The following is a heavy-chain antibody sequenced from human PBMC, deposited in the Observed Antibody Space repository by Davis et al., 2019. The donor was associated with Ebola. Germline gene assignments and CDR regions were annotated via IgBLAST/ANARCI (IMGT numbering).Heavy chain of an antibody. CDR1: GGSFSGYY. J-gene: IGHJ6*02. CDR3: ARDPVYYDFWSRSYYYYGMDV. D-gene: IGHD3-3*01. CDR2: IYYSGST. V-gene: IGHV4-34*01. Sequence: SQTLSLTCAVYGGSFSGYYWSWIRQPPGKGLEWIGSIYYSGSTYYNPSLKSRVTISVDTSKNQFSLKLSSVTAADTAVYYCARDPVYYDFWSRSYYYYGMDVWGQGTTVTVSS.